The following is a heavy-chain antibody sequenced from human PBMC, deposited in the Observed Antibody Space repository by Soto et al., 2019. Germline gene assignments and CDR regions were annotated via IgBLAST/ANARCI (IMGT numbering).Heavy chain of an antibody. D-gene: IGHD2-8*01. V-gene: IGHV4-34*01. J-gene: IGHJ6*02. CDR3: ARKTNGYYYYYGMDV. CDR1: GGSFSGYY. Sequence: SETLSLTCAVYGGSFSGYYWSWIRQPPGKGLEWIGENNHSGSTNYNPSIKSRVTISVDTSKNQFSLKLSSVTAADTAVYYCARKTNGYYYYYGMDVWGQGTTVT. CDR2: NNHSGST.